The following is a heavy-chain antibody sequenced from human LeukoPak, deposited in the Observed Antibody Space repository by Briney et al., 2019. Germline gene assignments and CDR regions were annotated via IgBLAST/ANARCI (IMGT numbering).Heavy chain of an antibody. CDR2: IWYDGSNK. CDR3: ARSREDSSGYYSL. V-gene: IGHV3-33*01. J-gene: IGHJ2*01. D-gene: IGHD3-22*01. Sequence: PGRSLRLSCAASGFTFSSYGVHWVRQAPGKGLEWVAVIWYDGSNKYYADSVKGRLTISRDNSKNTLYLQMNSLRAEDTAVYYCARSREDSSGYYSLWGRGTLVTVSS. CDR1: GFTFSSYG.